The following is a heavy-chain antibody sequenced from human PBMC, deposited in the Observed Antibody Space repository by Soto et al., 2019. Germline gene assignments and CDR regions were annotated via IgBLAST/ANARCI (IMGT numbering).Heavy chain of an antibody. CDR3: ARATTRGGSWPFDY. V-gene: IGHV3-7*03. CDR2: IKQDGSEK. CDR1: GFTFSSYW. Sequence: GGSLRLSCAASGFTFSSYWMSWVRQAPGKGLEWVANIKQDGSEKYYVDSVKGRFTISRDNAKNSLYLQMNSLRAEDTAVYYCARATTRGGSWPFDYWGQEPWSPSPQ. D-gene: IGHD6-13*01. J-gene: IGHJ4*01.